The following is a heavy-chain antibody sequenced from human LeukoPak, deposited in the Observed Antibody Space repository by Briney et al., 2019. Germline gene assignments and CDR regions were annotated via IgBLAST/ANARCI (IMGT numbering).Heavy chain of an antibody. J-gene: IGHJ4*02. V-gene: IGHV3-23*01. CDR1: GFTISSYG. CDR3: AKGAGRDYYDSSGRFYYFDY. D-gene: IGHD3-22*01. Sequence: PGGSLRLSCAASGFTISSYGMSWVRQAPGKGLEWVSATSATGGSSYYADSVKGRFTISRDNSKNRLYLQMNSLRAEDTALYYCAKGAGRDYYDSSGRFYYFDYWGQGTLVTVSS. CDR2: TSATGGSS.